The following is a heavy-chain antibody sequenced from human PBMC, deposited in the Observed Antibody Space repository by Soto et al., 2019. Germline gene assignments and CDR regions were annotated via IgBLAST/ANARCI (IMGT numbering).Heavy chain of an antibody. J-gene: IGHJ6*02. CDR2: IYYSGST. CDR1: VGSISSRSYY. CDR3: AKPEYCGGDCSSGMDV. D-gene: IGHD2-21*02. V-gene: IGHV4-39*01. Sequence: SQPLSLTCTVSVGSISSRSYYRGWIRQPPGKGLEWIGSIYYSGSTYYNPSLKSRVTISVDTSKNQFSLKLSSVTAADTAVYYCAKPEYCGGDCSSGMDVWGQGTTVTVSS.